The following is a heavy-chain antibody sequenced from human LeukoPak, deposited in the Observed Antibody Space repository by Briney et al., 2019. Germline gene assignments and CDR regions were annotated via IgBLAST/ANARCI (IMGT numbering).Heavy chain of an antibody. J-gene: IGHJ4*02. D-gene: IGHD1-26*01. CDR3: AKDHSGSLLDY. Sequence: GGSLRLSCEASGFYFSSYGMHWVRQAPGKGLGWVAVVWYDGSNRYYADSVKGRFTISRDNSKNTLYLQMNSLRAEDTAVYYCAKDHSGSLLDYWGQGTVVTVSS. CDR2: VWYDGSNR. CDR1: GFYFSSYG. V-gene: IGHV3-33*06.